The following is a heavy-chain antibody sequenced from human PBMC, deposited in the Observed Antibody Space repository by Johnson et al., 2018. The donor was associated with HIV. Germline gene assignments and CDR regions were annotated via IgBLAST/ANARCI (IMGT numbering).Heavy chain of an antibody. D-gene: IGHD2-8*01. CDR2: ISYDGSNK. CDR1: GFTFSSYG. J-gene: IGHJ3*02. CDR3: ARDNIVLMVGGAFDI. Sequence: QVQLVESGGGVVQPGRSLRLSCVGSGFTFSSYGMHWVRQAPGKGLEWVAVISYDGSNKYYADSVKGRFTISRDNSKNTLYLQMNSLRAEDTAVYYCARDNIVLMVGGAFDIWGQGTMVTVSS. V-gene: IGHV3-30*03.